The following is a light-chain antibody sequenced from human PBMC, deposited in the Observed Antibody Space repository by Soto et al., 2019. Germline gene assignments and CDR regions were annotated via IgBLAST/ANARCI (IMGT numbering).Light chain of an antibody. CDR1: HNINNY. CDR2: DAS. J-gene: IGKJ5*01. Sequence: DIQMTQSPSSVSASVPDIFSITCPANHNINNYLNWHQQKPGRPPKLLISDASNLEAGVPSRFRGSGSGTDFTFTISRLQTEDIATYYCQQYENLPTFGQGTRLEIK. V-gene: IGKV1-33*01. CDR3: QQYENLPT.